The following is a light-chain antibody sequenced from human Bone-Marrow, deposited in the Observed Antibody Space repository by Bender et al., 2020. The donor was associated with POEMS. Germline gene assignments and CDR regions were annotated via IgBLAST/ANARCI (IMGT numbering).Light chain of an antibody. V-gene: IGLV2-11*01. J-gene: IGLJ2*01. CDR3: SSYAGSNNLV. CDR1: SSDIGGYNY. CDR2: DVT. Sequence: QSALTQPRSVSGSPGQSVTISCTGTSSDIGGYNYVSWYQQHPGKAPKLMIYDVTSRPSGVPDRFSGCKSGNTASLTVSGLQAEDEADYYCSSYAGSNNLVFGGGTKLTVL.